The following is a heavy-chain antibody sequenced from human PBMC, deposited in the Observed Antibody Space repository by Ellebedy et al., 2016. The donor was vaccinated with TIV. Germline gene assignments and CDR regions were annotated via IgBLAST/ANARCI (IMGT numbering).Heavy chain of an antibody. CDR1: GYTFTSYG. Sequence: AASVKVSCKASGYTFTSYGISWVRQAPGQGLEWMGWISAYNGNTNYAQKLQGRVTMTTDTSTSTAYMELRSLRSDDTAVYYCARATGDPGRYYYYGMDVWGQGTTVTVSS. D-gene: IGHD7-27*01. CDR3: ARATGDPGRYYYYGMDV. CDR2: ISAYNGNT. J-gene: IGHJ6*02. V-gene: IGHV1-18*01.